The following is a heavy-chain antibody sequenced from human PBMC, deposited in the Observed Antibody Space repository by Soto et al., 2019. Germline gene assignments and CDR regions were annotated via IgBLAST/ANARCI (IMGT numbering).Heavy chain of an antibody. Sequence: GGSLRLSCAASGFTFSSYWMSWVRQAPGKGLEWVANIKQDGSEKYYVDSVKGRFTISRDNAKNSLYLQMNSLRAEDTAVYYRARDCPHCWFDPWGQGTLVTVSS. J-gene: IGHJ5*02. CDR1: GFTFSSYW. V-gene: IGHV3-7*05. CDR3: ARDCPHCWFDP. CDR2: IKQDGSEK.